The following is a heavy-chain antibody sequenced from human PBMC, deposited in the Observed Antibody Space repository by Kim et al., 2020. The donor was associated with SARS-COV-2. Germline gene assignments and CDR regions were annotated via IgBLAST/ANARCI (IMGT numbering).Heavy chain of an antibody. Sequence: GSLRLSCAASGFTFSSYGMHWVRQAPGKGLEWVAVISYDGSNKYYADSVKGRFTISRDNSKNTLYLQMNSLRAEDTAVYYCARGAVAGDDAFDIWGQGT. D-gene: IGHD6-19*01. J-gene: IGHJ3*02. V-gene: IGHV3-30*03. CDR2: ISYDGSNK. CDR3: ARGAVAGDDAFDI. CDR1: GFTFSSYG.